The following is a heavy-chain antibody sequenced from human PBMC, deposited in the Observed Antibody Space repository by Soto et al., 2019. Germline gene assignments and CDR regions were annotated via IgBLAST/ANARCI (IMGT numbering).Heavy chain of an antibody. CDR2: ISYDGGNK. J-gene: IGHJ5*02. Sequence: QVQLVESGGGVVQPGRSLRLSCAASGFTFTTSAMHWVRQAPGKGLEWVAVISYDGGNKYYGDSVKGRFNISRDNSKSTLYLQMNSLRAGDTAVYYCARHQVSGVWEIDLWGQGTLVTVSS. V-gene: IGHV3-30-3*01. D-gene: IGHD1-26*01. CDR1: GFTFTTSA. CDR3: ARHQVSGVWEIDL.